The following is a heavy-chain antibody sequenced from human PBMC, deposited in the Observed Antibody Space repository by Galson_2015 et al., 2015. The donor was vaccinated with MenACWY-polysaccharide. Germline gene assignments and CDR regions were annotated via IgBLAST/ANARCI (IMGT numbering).Heavy chain of an antibody. J-gene: IGHJ4*02. Sequence: SLRLSCAASGFSFSTYSLSWVRPAPGTGLEWVSTISNRGITYYAESVKGRFTISRDNSKNTLHLQMSSLGAEDTALYYCVKDRGAIFGDYWGQGTLVAVSS. D-gene: IGHD3-3*01. CDR1: GFSFSTYS. CDR2: ISNRGIT. V-gene: IGHV3-23*01. CDR3: VKDRGAIFGDY.